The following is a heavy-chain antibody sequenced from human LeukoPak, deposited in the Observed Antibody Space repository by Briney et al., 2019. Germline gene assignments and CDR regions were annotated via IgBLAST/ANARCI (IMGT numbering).Heavy chain of an antibody. D-gene: IGHD1-1*01. J-gene: IGHJ4*02. CDR1: GGSISSGYY. Sequence: PSETLSLTCTVSGGSISSGYYWGWIRQPPGKGLGWIGSIYHSGSTYYNPSLKSRVTISVDTSKNQFSLKLSSVTAADTAVYYCARDNWNGPYYFDYWGQGTLVTVSS. V-gene: IGHV4-38-2*02. CDR2: IYHSGST. CDR3: ARDNWNGPYYFDY.